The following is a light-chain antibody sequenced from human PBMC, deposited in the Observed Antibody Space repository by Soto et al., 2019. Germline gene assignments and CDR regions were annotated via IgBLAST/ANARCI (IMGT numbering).Light chain of an antibody. CDR3: SSYTSISTYV. V-gene: IGLV2-14*01. Sequence: QSVLTQPASVSGSPGQSITISCTGTSSDVGGSNYVSWYQHYPGKAPKLMIYDVSSRSSGVSNRFSGSKSGNAASLTISGLQAEDEADYYCSSYTSISTYVFGSGTKVTVL. CDR2: DVS. CDR1: SSDVGGSNY. J-gene: IGLJ1*01.